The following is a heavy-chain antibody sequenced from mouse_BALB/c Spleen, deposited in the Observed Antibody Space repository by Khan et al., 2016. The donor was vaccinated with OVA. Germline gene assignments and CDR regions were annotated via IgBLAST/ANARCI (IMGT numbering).Heavy chain of an antibody. D-gene: IGHD1-1*01. V-gene: IGHV1-18*01. CDR1: GYTFTDYN. J-gene: IGHJ2*01. CDR2: ITPNNGGT. Sequence: VRLQQSGPELVKPGASVKISCKASGYTFTDYNMDWVKQSHGKSLEWIGDITPNNGGTIYNQKFKGKATLTVDKSSSTAYMELRSLTSEDITVYYCTRGGHGSPFDYWGQGTTLTVSS. CDR3: TRGGHGSPFDY.